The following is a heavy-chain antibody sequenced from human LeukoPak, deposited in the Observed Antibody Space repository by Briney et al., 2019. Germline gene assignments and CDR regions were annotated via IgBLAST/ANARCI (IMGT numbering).Heavy chain of an antibody. CDR1: GFTFSTYS. Sequence: PGRSLRLSCEASGFTFSTYSMHWVRPAPDKGLESVAARSQDGSTQYYAGSVQGRFTISRDNSQNTLYLQLNSLRPEDTAVYYCSRDGEHGYNDIDYWGQGTLVTVSS. V-gene: IGHV3-30-3*01. J-gene: IGHJ4*02. CDR2: RSQDGSTQ. CDR3: SRDGEHGYNDIDY. D-gene: IGHD5-24*01.